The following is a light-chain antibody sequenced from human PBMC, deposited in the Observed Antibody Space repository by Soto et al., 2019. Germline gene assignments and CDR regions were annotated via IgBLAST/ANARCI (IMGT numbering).Light chain of an antibody. CDR1: QSVSSSY. CDR3: QHYGSSWT. J-gene: IGKJ1*01. Sequence: EIVLTQSPGTLSLSPGERAIRSCRASQSVSSSYLAWYQQKAGQAPRLLIYGASSRATGIPDRFSGSGSGTDFTLTISRLEPEDFAVYYCQHYGSSWTFGQGTKVDIK. CDR2: GAS. V-gene: IGKV3-20*01.